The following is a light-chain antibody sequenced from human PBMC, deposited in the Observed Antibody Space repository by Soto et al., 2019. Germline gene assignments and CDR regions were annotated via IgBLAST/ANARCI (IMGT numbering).Light chain of an antibody. J-gene: IGKJ3*01. CDR2: DAS. Sequence: DIQMTQSPSSLSASVGDRVTITCQASQDINKFLNWYQQKPGKAPKLLIFDASNLDGGVPSRFSGSGSGTDFTLIITSLRPEDVATYYCQQFDSPPITFGPGTKVDLK. CDR1: QDINKF. CDR3: QQFDSPPIT. V-gene: IGKV1-33*01.